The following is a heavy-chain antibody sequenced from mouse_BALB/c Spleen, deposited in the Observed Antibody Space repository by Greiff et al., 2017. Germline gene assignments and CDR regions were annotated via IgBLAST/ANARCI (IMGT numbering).Heavy chain of an antibody. CDR2: IYPGNSDT. D-gene: IGHD3-1*01. Sequence: VQLQQSGTVLARPGASVTMSCKASGYTFTSYWMHWVKQRPGQGLEWIGAIYPGNSDTSYNQKFKGKAKLTTVTSTNTAYMELSSLTNEDSAVYYCTRPGAYARGAMDYWGQGTSVTVSS. V-gene: IGHV1-5*01. J-gene: IGHJ4*01. CDR3: TRPGAYARGAMDY. CDR1: GYTFTSYW.